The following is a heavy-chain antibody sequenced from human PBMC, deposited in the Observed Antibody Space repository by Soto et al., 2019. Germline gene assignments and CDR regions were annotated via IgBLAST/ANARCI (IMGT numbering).Heavy chain of an antibody. V-gene: IGHV3-7*05. J-gene: IGHJ4*02. CDR2: VKQDGSEI. D-gene: IGHD6-19*01. CDR3: ARDPGISSGWYYFDY. Sequence: SLRLSCAASGFTFINHWMTWVRQAPGKGLEWVASVKQDGSEIYYGDSVKGRFTISRDNAKNSLFLQLNSLRAEDTAMYYCARDPGISSGWYYFDYWGQGTLVTV. CDR1: GFTFINHW.